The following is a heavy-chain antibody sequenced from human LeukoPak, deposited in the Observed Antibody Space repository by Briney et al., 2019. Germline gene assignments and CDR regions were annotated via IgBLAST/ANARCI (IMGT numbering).Heavy chain of an antibody. CDR3: ARVPGGPPYYYYYGMGV. CDR1: GYTFTGYY. D-gene: IGHD3-10*01. CDR2: INPNSGGT. V-gene: IGHV1-2*02. J-gene: IGHJ6*02. Sequence: ASVKVSCKASGYTFTGYYMHWVRQAPGQGLEWMGWINPNSGGTNYAQKFQGRVTMIRDTSTSTAYMELRSLRSDDTAVYYCARVPGGPPYYYYYGMGVWGQGTTVTVSS.